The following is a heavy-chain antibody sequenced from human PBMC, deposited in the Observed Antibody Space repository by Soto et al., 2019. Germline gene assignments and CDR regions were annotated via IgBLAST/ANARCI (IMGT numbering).Heavy chain of an antibody. CDR1: GFTFSNYG. D-gene: IGHD6-19*01. V-gene: IGHV3-74*01. CDR2: INSDGSST. Sequence: GGSLRLSCAGSGFTFSNYGMHWVRQAPGKGLVWVSRINSDGSSTNYADSVKGRFTISRDNSKNTLYLQMNSLRAEDTAVYYCAKIAVAGLTLYYFDYWGQGTLVTVSS. CDR3: AKIAVAGLTLYYFDY. J-gene: IGHJ4*02.